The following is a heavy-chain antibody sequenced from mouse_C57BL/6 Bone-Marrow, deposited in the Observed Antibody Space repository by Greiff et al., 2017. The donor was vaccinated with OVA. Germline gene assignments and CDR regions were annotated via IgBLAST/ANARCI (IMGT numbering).Heavy chain of an antibody. CDR2: IHPNSGST. CDR1: GYTFTSYW. D-gene: IGHD2-4*01. J-gene: IGHJ4*01. CDR3: ALYDYDGVYAMDY. V-gene: IGHV1-64*01. Sequence: QVQLQQPGAELVKPGASVKLSCKASGYTFTSYWMHWVKQRPGQGLEWIGMIHPNSGSTNYNEKFKSKATLTVDKSSSTAYMQLSSLTSEDSAVXYCALYDYDGVYAMDYWGQGTSVTVSS.